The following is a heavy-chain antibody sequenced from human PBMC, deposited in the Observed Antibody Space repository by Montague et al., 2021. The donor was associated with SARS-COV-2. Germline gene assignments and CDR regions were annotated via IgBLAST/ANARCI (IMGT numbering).Heavy chain of an antibody. CDR2: IDWDDDK. CDR3: ARTWTFGELLYDAFDI. J-gene: IGHJ3*02. Sequence: PALVNPTQTLTLTCTFSGFSLSTSGMCVSWIRQPPGKALEWLALIDWDDDKYYSTSLKTRLTISKDTSKNQVVLTMTNMDPVDTATYYCARTWTFGELLYDAFDIWGQGTMVTVSS. V-gene: IGHV2-70*01. CDR1: GFSLSTSGMC. D-gene: IGHD3-10*01.